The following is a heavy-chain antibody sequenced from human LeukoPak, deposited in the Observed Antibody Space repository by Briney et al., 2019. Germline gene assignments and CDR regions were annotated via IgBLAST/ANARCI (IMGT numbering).Heavy chain of an antibody. CDR1: GGSISSYY. V-gene: IGHV4-59*08. Sequence: SSETLSLTCNVSGGSISSYYWSWIRQPPGKGLEWIGYTYYSGSPNYNPSLKSRVTISLDTSKNQFSLNLSSVTAADTAVYYCARHFLGSGWPYFDYWGQGTLVTVSS. J-gene: IGHJ4*02. D-gene: IGHD6-19*01. CDR2: TYYSGSP. CDR3: ARHFLGSGWPYFDY.